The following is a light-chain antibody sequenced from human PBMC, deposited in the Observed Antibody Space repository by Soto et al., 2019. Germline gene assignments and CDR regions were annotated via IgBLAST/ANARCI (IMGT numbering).Light chain of an antibody. CDR1: QSVSSSY. V-gene: IGKV3D-15*01. J-gene: IGKJ4*01. CDR2: GAS. Sequence: EIVMTQSPATLSVSPGERATLSCRASQSVSSSYLAWYQQKPGQAPRLLIYGASSRATGIPDRFSGSGSGTDFTLTISSLQSEDCAIYYCQQYYRWPITFGGGTKVDIK. CDR3: QQYYRWPIT.